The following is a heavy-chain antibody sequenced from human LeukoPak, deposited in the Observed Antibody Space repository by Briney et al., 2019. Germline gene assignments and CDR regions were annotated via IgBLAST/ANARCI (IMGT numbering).Heavy chain of an antibody. CDR3: AKDYMGAGVLWFGDLSSFDY. D-gene: IGHD3-10*01. Sequence: GGSLRLSCAASGFTFSSYGMHWVRQAPGKGLEWVAFIRYDGSNKYYADSVKGRFTISRDNSKNTLYLQMNSLRAEDTAVYYCAKDYMGAGVLWFGDLSSFDYWGQGTLVTVSS. J-gene: IGHJ4*02. CDR2: IRYDGSNK. CDR1: GFTFSSYG. V-gene: IGHV3-30*02.